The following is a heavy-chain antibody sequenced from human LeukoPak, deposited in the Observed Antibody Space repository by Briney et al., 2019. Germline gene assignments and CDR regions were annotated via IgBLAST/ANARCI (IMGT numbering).Heavy chain of an antibody. CDR2: INNRGT. J-gene: IGHJ4*02. D-gene: IGHD3-22*01. V-gene: IGHV4-30-4*01. CDR1: SHSMSTVDYS. Sequence: SETLSLTRTVSSHSMSTVDYSWSWIRQPPGKGLEWIGYINNRGTSHNPSLKSRVAISVDTSKNQFSLKLISVTAADTAVYYCAAGGHYYDSSGYYYFQDWGQGSLVTVSS. CDR3: AAGGHYYDSSGYYYFQD.